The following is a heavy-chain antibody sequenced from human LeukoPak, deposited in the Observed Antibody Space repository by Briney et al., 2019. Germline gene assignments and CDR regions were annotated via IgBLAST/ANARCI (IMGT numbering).Heavy chain of an antibody. J-gene: IGHJ6*04. CDR1: GGSISGYY. CDR2: IYYSGST. V-gene: IGHV4-59*01. CDR3: ARDRPDGITGTRGPYGMDV. D-gene: IGHD1-20*01. Sequence: PSETLSLTCTVSGGSISGYYWSWIRQPPGKGLEWIGYIYYSGSTNYNPSLKSRVTISVDTSKNQFSLKLSSVTAADTAVYYCARDRPDGITGTRGPYGMDVWGKGTTVTVSS.